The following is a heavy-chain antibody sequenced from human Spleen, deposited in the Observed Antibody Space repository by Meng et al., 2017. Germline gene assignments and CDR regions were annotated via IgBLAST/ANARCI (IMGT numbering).Heavy chain of an antibody. CDR2: IIPIFGSA. V-gene: IGHV1-69*06. Sequence: SSVNVSCKSSGCTFSSYAISWVRQAPGQGLEWMGGIIPIFGSANYAQKFQGRVTITANKPTSTAYMELSSLECEDTAVYYCASFKATPGLFAYWGQGTLVTVSS. D-gene: IGHD5-24*01. J-gene: IGHJ4*02. CDR1: GCTFSSYA. CDR3: ASFKATPGLFAY.